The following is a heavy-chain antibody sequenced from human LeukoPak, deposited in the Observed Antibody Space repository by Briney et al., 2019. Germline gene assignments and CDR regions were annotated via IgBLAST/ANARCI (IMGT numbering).Heavy chain of an antibody. V-gene: IGHV5-51*01. CDR3: ARHLSYYGSGSLYRMDV. Sequence: GQSRKTSSRGSGSRFPTYLIGWVGPTPGKGLEGMGSIYPVDSDTRYSPSFQGEATLSAAKSISTPHLQRSSPEASDTAWYSCARHLSYYGSGSLYRMDVWGQGTPVTVSS. D-gene: IGHD3-10*01. J-gene: IGHJ6*02. CDR2: IYPVDSDT. CDR1: GSRFPTYL.